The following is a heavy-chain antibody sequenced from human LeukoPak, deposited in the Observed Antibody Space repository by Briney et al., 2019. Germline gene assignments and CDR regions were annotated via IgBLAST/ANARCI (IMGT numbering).Heavy chain of an antibody. J-gene: IGHJ4*02. CDR2: ISAYNGNT. CDR1: GYTFTSYG. Sequence: ASVKVSCKASGYTFTSYGISWVRQAPGQGLEWMGWISAYNGNTNYAQKFQGRVTMTRDTSTSTVYMELSSLRSEDTAVYYCARVGGGLWSTNENYFDYWGQGTLVTVSS. CDR3: ARVGGGLWSTNENYFDY. D-gene: IGHD5-18*01. V-gene: IGHV1-18*01.